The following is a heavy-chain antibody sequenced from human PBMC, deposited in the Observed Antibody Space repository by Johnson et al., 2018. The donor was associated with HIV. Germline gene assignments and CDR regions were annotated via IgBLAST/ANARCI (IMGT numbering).Heavy chain of an antibody. CDR2: IRYDGSNT. CDR3: ARDGEDSTSSSGAVDI. Sequence: QVQLVESGGGVVQPERSLRLSCAASGFTFSTYAMHWVRQAPGKGLEWVAVIRYDGSNTHYADSVKGRFTISRDNSKNALFLQMNSLRAEETAVYYCARDGEDSTSSSGAVDIWGQGTMVTVSS. CDR1: GFTFSTYA. V-gene: IGHV3-33*08. J-gene: IGHJ3*02. D-gene: IGHD6-6*01.